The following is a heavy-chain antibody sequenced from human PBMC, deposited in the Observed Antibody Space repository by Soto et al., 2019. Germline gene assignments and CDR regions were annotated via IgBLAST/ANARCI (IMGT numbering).Heavy chain of an antibody. CDR3: ARDNDHGDRGYFDY. Sequence: QVHLLHSGAEVRQPGASVWLSCKASGYNLIKNPVHWLRQAPGQSLEWMGWIDAGKDDTKYPQTFQGRVTVSRATSAITSYMDLRSLTSEDTGVYYCARDNDHGDRGYFDYWGKGTLVTVSS. D-gene: IGHD4-17*01. CDR1: GYNLIKNP. CDR2: IDAGKDDT. V-gene: IGHV1-3*01. J-gene: IGHJ4*02.